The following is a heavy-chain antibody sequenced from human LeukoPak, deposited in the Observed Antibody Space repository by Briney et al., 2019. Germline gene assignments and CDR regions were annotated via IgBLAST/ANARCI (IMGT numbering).Heavy chain of an antibody. CDR3: ARPLGGDSSGYPDAFDI. D-gene: IGHD3-22*01. V-gene: IGHV3-30-3*01. CDR2: ISYDGSNK. J-gene: IGHJ3*02. Sequence: GGSLRLSCAASGFSFISHAMSWVRQAPGKGLEWVAVISYDGSNKYYADSVKGRFTTSRDNSKNTLYLQMNSLRAEDTAVYYCARPLGGDSSGYPDAFDIWGQGTMVTVSS. CDR1: GFSFISHA.